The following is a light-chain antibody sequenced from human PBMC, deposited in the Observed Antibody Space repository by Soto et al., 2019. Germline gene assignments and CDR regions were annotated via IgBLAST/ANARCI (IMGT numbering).Light chain of an antibody. CDR2: EVS. CDR3: CSYAGSYASDYV. J-gene: IGLJ1*01. Sequence: QSVLTQPASVSGSPGQAITISCTGTSSDVGGYNFVSWYQQHPGKVPRLIIYEVSNRPSGVSKRFSGSKSGNTASLTISGLQAEDEADYYCCSYAGSYASDYVFGAGTKVTVL. CDR1: SSDVGGYNF. V-gene: IGLV2-14*01.